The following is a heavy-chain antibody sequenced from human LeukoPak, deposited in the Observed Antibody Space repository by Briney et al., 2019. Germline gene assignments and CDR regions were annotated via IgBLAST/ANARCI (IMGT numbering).Heavy chain of an antibody. Sequence: ASVKVSCKASGYTFTGYYMHWVRQAPGQGLEWMGWINPNSGGTIYAQKFQGRVTMTRDTSISTVYMELSRLRSDDTAVYYCARDILAPYYYMDVWGKGTTVTVSS. CDR1: GYTFTGYY. CDR3: ARDILAPYYYMDV. V-gene: IGHV1-2*02. D-gene: IGHD3-9*01. J-gene: IGHJ6*03. CDR2: INPNSGGT.